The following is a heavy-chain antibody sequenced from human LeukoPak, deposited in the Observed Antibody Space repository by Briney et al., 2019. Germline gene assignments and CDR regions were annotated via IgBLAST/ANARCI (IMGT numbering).Heavy chain of an antibody. D-gene: IGHD6-13*01. Sequence: SETLSLTCAVYGGSFSGYYWSWIRQPPGKGLEWIGEINHSGSTNYNPSLKSRVTISVDTSKNQFSLKLSSVTAADTAVYYCARLPHAIAAAGNLGYWGQGTLVTVSS. J-gene: IGHJ4*02. V-gene: IGHV4-34*01. CDR1: GGSFSGYY. CDR2: INHSGST. CDR3: ARLPHAIAAAGNLGY.